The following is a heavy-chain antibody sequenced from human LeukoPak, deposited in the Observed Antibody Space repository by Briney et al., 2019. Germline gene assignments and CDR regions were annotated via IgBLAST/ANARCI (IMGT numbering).Heavy chain of an antibody. Sequence: GASVKVSCKASGYTFTSYGISWVRQAPGQGLEWMGWISAYNGNTNYAQKLQGRVTMTTDTSTSTAYMELRSLRSDDTAVYYCARDWWELSLLLTSDYYYYGMDVWGQGTTVTVSS. J-gene: IGHJ6*02. D-gene: IGHD1-26*01. V-gene: IGHV1-18*01. CDR1: GYTFTSYG. CDR3: ARDWWELSLLLTSDYYYYGMDV. CDR2: ISAYNGNT.